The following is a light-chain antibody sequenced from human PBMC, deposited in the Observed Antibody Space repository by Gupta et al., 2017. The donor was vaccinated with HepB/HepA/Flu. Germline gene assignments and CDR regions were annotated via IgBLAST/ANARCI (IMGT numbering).Light chain of an antibody. CDR3: QQHSSSPLT. CDR1: ESVSSAY. Sequence: EIVLTQSPGTLALSPGERATLSCRASESVSSAYLAWYQQIPGQAPRLLIYGASSRATGIPDRFSGSGSGTDFTLTIRRLEPEDFAVYFCQQHSSSPLTFGGGTKVDIK. V-gene: IGKV3-20*01. CDR2: GAS. J-gene: IGKJ4*01.